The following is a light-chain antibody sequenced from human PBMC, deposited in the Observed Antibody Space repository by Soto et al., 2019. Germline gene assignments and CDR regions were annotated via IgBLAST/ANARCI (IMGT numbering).Light chain of an antibody. CDR3: SSYTTTNTLYV. Sequence: QSVLTQPASVSGSPGQSITIPCTGTNSDVGGYNYVSWYQHHPGKAPKLMIYEVFNRPSGVSSRFSGSKSGSTASLTISVLQAEDEADYYCSSYTTTNTLYVFGTGTKVTVL. CDR2: EVF. V-gene: IGLV2-14*01. CDR1: NSDVGGYNY. J-gene: IGLJ1*01.